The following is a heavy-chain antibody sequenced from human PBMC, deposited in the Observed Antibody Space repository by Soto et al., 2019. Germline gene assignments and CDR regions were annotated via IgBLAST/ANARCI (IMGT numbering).Heavy chain of an antibody. Sequence: LSLTCVVSGGSISSVDYSWSWIRQPPGKGLEWIGYLHHSGNTFYNPSLKSRVTMAVDRSKNQVSLILNSVTAADTAVYYCGLFFSAGAFDDYWGQGTLVTVSS. CDR1: GGSISSVDYS. V-gene: IGHV4-30-2*01. D-gene: IGHD6-13*01. CDR2: LHHSGNT. CDR3: GLFFSAGAFDDY. J-gene: IGHJ4*02.